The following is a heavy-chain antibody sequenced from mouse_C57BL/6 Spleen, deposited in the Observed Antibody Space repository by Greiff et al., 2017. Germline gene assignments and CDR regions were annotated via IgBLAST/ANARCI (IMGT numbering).Heavy chain of an antibody. V-gene: IGHV1-81*01. D-gene: IGHD2-13*01. CDR2: IYPRSGNT. Sequence: QVQLQQSGAELARPGASVKLSCKASGYTFTSYGISWVKQRTGQGLEWIGEIYPRSGNTYYNEKFKGKATLTADKSSSTAYMELRSLTSEDSAVYFCARKGIDYFWYFGVWGTGTTVTVSS. J-gene: IGHJ1*03. CDR1: GYTFTSYG. CDR3: ARKGIDYFWYFGV.